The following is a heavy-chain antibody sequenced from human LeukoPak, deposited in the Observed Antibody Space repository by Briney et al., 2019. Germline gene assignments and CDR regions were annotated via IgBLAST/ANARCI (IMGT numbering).Heavy chain of an antibody. CDR2: IYYSGST. D-gene: IGHD3-9*01. CDR1: GGSISSYY. J-gene: IGHJ4*02. V-gene: IGHV4-59*08. CDR3: ARQYDILTGYPYYFDY. Sequence: SETLSLTCTVSGGSISSYYWSWIRQPPGKGLEWIGYIYYSGSTNYNPSLKSRVTISVDTSKNQSSLKLSSVTAADTAVYYCARQYDILTGYPYYFDYWGQGTLVTVSS.